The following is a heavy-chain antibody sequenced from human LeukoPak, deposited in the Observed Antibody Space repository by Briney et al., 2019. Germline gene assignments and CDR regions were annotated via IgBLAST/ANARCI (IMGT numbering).Heavy chain of an antibody. D-gene: IGHD1-26*01. V-gene: IGHV1-2*02. CDR3: ARDASIVGAQDY. CDR2: INPNSGGT. CDR1: GYTFTGYY. Sequence: ASVKVSCKASGYTFTGYYMHWVRQAPGQGLEWMGWINPNSGGTNYAQKLQGRVTMTTDTSTSTAYMELRSLRSDDTAVYYCARDASIVGAQDYWGQGTLVTVSS. J-gene: IGHJ4*02.